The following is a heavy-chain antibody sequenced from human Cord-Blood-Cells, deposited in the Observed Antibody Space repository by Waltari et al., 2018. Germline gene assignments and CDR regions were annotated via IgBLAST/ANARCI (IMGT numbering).Heavy chain of an antibody. V-gene: IGHV1-2*02. Sequence: QVQLVQSGAEVKKPGASVKVSCKASGYTFTGYSMHWVRQAPGQGLEWMGWINPKSGGTNYAQKFQGRVTMTRDTSISTAYMELSRLRSDDTAVYYCARANRANWFDPWGQGTLVTVSS. CDR2: INPKSGGT. J-gene: IGHJ5*02. CDR1: GYTFTGYS. CDR3: ARANRANWFDP.